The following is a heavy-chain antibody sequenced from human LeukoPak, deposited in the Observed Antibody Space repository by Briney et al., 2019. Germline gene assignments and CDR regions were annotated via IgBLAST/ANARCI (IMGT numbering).Heavy chain of an antibody. CDR3: ARGFAAPAAMYFDY. J-gene: IGHJ4*02. V-gene: IGHV3-33*01. D-gene: IGHD2-2*01. Sequence: GGSLRLSCAASGFTFSSYGMHWGRQAPGKGLERGAVIWYDGSNKYYADSVKGRFTISRDNSKNTLYLQMNGLRAEDTAVYYCARGFAAPAAMYFDYWGQGTLVTVSS. CDR1: GFTFSSYG. CDR2: IWYDGSNK.